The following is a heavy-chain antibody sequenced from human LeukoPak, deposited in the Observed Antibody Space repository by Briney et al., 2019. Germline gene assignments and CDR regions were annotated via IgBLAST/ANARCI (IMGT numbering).Heavy chain of an antibody. CDR1: GYTFTVYY. V-gene: IGHV1-2*02. D-gene: IGHD6-19*01. Sequence: ASVTVSCKASGYTFTVYYMHWVRQAPGQGHEWMGWINPNSGGTKYAQKFQGRVTMTRDTSISKAYMELSRLRSDDRAVYYCARGMEWLDTKACDYWGQGTLVTVSS. CDR3: ARGMEWLDTKACDY. J-gene: IGHJ4*02. CDR2: INPNSGGT.